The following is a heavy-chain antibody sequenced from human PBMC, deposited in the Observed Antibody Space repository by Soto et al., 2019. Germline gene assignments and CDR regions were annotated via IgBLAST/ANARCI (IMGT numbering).Heavy chain of an antibody. CDR3: ARGGATIFGVIDS. CDR2: FLASGGNT. J-gene: IGHJ4*02. D-gene: IGHD3-3*02. CDR1: GGTFSSYA. V-gene: IGHV1-46*01. Sequence: GASVKVSCKASGGTFSSYAISWVRQAPGQGLEWMGRFLASGGNTDYAQRFRGRVSMTRDTSTTNTVSLELTSLTSDDTAVYYCARGGATIFGVIDSWGQGTRVTVSS.